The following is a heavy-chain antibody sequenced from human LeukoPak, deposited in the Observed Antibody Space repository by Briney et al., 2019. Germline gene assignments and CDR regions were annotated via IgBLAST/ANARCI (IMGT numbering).Heavy chain of an antibody. D-gene: IGHD1-7*01. J-gene: IGHJ6*02. CDR3: ATPPGITGTYGTDYYGMDV. CDR2: FDPEDGET. Sequence: ASVNVSCKVSGYTLTELSMHWVRQAPGKGLEWMGGFDPEDGETIYAQKFQGRVTMTEDTSTDTAYMELSSLRSEDTAVYYCATPPGITGTYGTDYYGMDVWAQGTTVTVSS. V-gene: IGHV1-24*01. CDR1: GYTLTELS.